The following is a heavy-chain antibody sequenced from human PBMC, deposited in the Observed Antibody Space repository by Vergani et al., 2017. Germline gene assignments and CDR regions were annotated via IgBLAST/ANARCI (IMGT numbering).Heavy chain of an antibody. V-gene: IGHV4-39*01. Sequence: QLQLQESCPGLVKPSATLSLTCSVSGASLRSSNYYWGWIRQPPGTGLEWIASIYYSGSTYYNPSLKSRVTISVDTSKNQFSLKLSSVTAADTAVYFCARHSXVEWLVKLGWIDPWGQGILVTVSS. J-gene: IGHJ5*02. CDR1: GASLRSSNYY. D-gene: IGHD6-19*01. CDR3: ARHSXVEWLVKLGWIDP. CDR2: IYYSGST.